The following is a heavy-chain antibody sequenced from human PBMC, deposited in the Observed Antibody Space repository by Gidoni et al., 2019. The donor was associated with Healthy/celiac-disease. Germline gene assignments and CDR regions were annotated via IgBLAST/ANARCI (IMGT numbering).Heavy chain of an antibody. CDR1: GGTFRSYA. Sequence: QVQLVQSGAEVKKPGSSVKVSCKASGGTFRSYAISWVRQAPGQGHEWMGGIIPIFGTANYAQKFQGRVTITADESTSTAYMELSSLRSEDTAVYYCASSWTKYYYYYYMDVWGKGTTVTVSS. D-gene: IGHD2-15*01. CDR3: ASSWTKYYYYYYMDV. J-gene: IGHJ6*03. CDR2: IIPIFGTA. V-gene: IGHV1-69*01.